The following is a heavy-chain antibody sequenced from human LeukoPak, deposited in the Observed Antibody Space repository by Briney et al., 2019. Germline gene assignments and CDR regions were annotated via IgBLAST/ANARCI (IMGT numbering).Heavy chain of an antibody. CDR2: ISAYNGNT. J-gene: IGHJ6*02. CDR1: GYTFTSYG. D-gene: IGHD4-17*01. V-gene: IGHV1-18*01. Sequence: ASVKVSCKASGYTFTSYGISWVRQAPGQGLEWMGWISAYNGNTNYAQKLQGRVTMTTDTSTSTAYMELRSPRSDDTAVYYCARGPPTVTYYYYGMDVWGQGTTVTVSS. CDR3: ARGPPTVTYYYYGMDV.